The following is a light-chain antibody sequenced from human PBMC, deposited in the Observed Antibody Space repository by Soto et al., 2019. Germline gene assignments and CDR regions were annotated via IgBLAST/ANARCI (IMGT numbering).Light chain of an antibody. CDR2: WAS. CDR1: QSLLYSSNNKNY. V-gene: IGKV4-1*01. CDR3: QQYSTYWT. J-gene: IGKJ1*01. Sequence: DIVMTQSPDSLPVSLGERATINCKSSQSLLYSSNNKNYLAWYQQKPGQPPKLLIFWASTRESGVPDRFSGSGSGTDFTLTISSLQPDDFVTYFCQQYSTYWTFGQGTKVEIK.